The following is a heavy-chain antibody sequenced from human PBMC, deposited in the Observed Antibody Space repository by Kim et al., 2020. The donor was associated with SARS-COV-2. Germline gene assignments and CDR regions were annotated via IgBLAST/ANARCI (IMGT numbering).Heavy chain of an antibody. CDR2: ISYDGSNK. CDR1: GFTFSSYG. CDR3: AKEPTYGSGGYFYYYYYGMDV. D-gene: IGHD3-10*01. Sequence: GGSLRLSCAASGFTFSSYGMHWVRQAPGKGLEWVAVISYDGSNKYYADSVKGRFTISRDNSKNTLYLQMNSLRAEDTAVYYCAKEPTYGSGGYFYYYYYGMDVWGQGTTVTVSS. V-gene: IGHV3-30*18. J-gene: IGHJ6*02.